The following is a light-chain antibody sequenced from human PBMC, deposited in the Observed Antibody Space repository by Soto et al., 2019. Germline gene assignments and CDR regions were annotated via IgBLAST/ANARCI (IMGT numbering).Light chain of an antibody. CDR1: QDISNY. V-gene: IGKV1-33*01. J-gene: IGKJ2*01. Sequence: DIQMTQSPSSLSASVGDRVTITCQATQDISNYLNWYQQKPGKAPKLLIYRASNLETGVPSRFSGSGSGTDFTLTISSLQPEDFATYYCQQYDNLPPYTFGQGTKVDIK. CDR3: QQYDNLPPYT. CDR2: RAS.